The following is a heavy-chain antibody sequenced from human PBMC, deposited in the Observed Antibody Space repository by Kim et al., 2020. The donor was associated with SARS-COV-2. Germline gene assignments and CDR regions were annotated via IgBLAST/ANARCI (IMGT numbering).Heavy chain of an antibody. CDR1: GFTFSDYY. CDR3: ARDRPWYYDILTGYYARLDY. D-gene: IGHD3-9*01. CDR2: ISSSGSTI. V-gene: IGHV3-11*01. Sequence: GGSLRLSCAAPGFTFSDYYMSCIRQAPGKGLEWVSYISSSGSTIYYADSVKGRFTISRDNAKNSLYLQMNSLRAEDTAVYYCARDRPWYYDILTGYYARLDYWGQGTLVTVSS. J-gene: IGHJ4*02.